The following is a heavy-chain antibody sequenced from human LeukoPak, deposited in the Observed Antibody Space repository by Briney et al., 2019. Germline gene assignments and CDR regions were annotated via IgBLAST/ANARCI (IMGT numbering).Heavy chain of an antibody. J-gene: IGHJ4*02. Sequence: GGSLRLSCAAPGVTFSSYGMHWVRQAPGKGLEGVAVISYDGSNKYYAESVKGRFTISRDNSKNTLYLQMNSLRAEDTAVYYCARGYGSGSYFYYFDYWGQGALVTVSS. CDR2: ISYDGSNK. CDR3: ARGYGSGSYFYYFDY. CDR1: GVTFSSYG. D-gene: IGHD3-10*01. V-gene: IGHV3-30*03.